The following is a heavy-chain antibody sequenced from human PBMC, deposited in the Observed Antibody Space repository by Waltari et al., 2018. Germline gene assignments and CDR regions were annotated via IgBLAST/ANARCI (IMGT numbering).Heavy chain of an antibody. D-gene: IGHD6-13*01. CDR1: GGTFSSYA. J-gene: IGHJ1*01. CDR3: ARDGGSSSWYDALYFQH. Sequence: QVQLVQSGAEVKKPGSSVKVSCKASGGTFSSYAISWVRQAPGQGLEWMGRILPIFGTANYAQKFQGRVTITAEKSTSTAYMELSSLRSEDTAVYYCARDGGSSSWYDALYFQHWGQGTLVTVSS. V-gene: IGHV1-69*08. CDR2: ILPIFGTA.